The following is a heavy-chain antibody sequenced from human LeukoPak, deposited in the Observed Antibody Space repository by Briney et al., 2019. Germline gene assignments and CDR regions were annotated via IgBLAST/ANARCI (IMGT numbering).Heavy chain of an antibody. D-gene: IGHD3-10*02. Sequence: GGSLRLSCAACGFTFSSYDMHWVRQATGKGLEWVSAIGTAGDTYYPGSVKGQFTISRENAKNSLYLRMNSLRAEDTAVYYCAELGITMIGGVWGKGTTVTISS. V-gene: IGHV3-13*03. J-gene: IGHJ6*04. CDR3: AELGITMIGGV. CDR2: IGTAGDT. CDR1: GFTFSSYD.